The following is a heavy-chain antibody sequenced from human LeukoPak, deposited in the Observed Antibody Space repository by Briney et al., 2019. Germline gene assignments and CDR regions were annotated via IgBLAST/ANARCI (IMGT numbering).Heavy chain of an antibody. V-gene: IGHV3-7*03. CDR2: IKQDGSEK. J-gene: IGHJ5*02. D-gene: IGHD2-2*01. CDR1: GFTFSSYW. CDR3: ARDLRIVVVPAAMNENWFDP. Sequence: GGSLRLSCAASGFTFSSYWMSWVRQAPGKGLEWVSNIKQDGSEKYYVDSVKGRFTISRDNAENSLYLQMNSLRAEDTAVYYCARDLRIVVVPAAMNENWFDPWGQGTLVTVSS.